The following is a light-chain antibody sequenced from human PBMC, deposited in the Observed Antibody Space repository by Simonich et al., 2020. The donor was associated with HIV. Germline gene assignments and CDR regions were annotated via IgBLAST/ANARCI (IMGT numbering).Light chain of an antibody. CDR3: QQRSKWPPFT. V-gene: IGKV3-11*01. Sequence: EIVLTQSPGTLSLSPGERATLSCRASQSVSGNLAWYQQKPGQAPRLLMYGASTRATGIPARFSGSGSGTDFTLTISRLEPEDFAVYYCQQRSKWPPFTFGPGTKVDIK. CDR2: GAS. CDR1: QSVSGN. J-gene: IGKJ3*01.